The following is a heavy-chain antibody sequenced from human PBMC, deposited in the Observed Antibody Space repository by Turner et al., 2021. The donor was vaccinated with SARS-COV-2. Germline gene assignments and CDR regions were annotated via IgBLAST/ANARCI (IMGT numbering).Heavy chain of an antibody. D-gene: IGHD4-4*01. Sequence: QVQLVESGGGVVQPGRSLSLSCAAPGFTFSSYGMHWVRQAPGKGLEWVAVISYDGNNKYYADSVKGRFTISRDNSKNTLYLQMNSLRAEDTAVYYCAKQLGLYSNPMYYFDYWGQGTLVTVSS. J-gene: IGHJ4*02. CDR1: GFTFSSYG. CDR3: AKQLGLYSNPMYYFDY. CDR2: ISYDGNNK. V-gene: IGHV3-30*18.